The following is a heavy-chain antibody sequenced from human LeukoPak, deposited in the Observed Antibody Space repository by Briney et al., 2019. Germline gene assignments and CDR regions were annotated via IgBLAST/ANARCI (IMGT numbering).Heavy chain of an antibody. CDR2: ISSSSSYI. V-gene: IGHV3-21*01. Sequence: PGGSLRLSCAASGFTFSSYSMNWVRQAPGKGLEWVSSISSSSSYIYYADSVKGRFTISRDNAKNSLYLQMNSLRAEDTAVYYCARAQGYYYDSSGYKNWGQGTLVTVSS. CDR3: ARAQGYYYDSSGYKN. CDR1: GFTFSSYS. J-gene: IGHJ4*02. D-gene: IGHD3-22*01.